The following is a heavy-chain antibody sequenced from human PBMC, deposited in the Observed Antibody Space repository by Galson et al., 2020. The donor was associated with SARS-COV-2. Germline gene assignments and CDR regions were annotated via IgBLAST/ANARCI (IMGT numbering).Heavy chain of an antibody. Sequence: SQTLSLTCNVSGVSVSGGSQYTSWIRPPAGKRLEWIWRIYIRGSTNYNPSLKSRVTISLYTSKNHFSLKVTSLTAADTAVYYCARISSWDRDCYGRDVWGQGTTVTVSS. J-gene: IGHJ6*02. V-gene: IGHV4-61*02. CDR3: ARISSWDRDCYGRDV. D-gene: IGHD2-2*01. CDR1: GVSVSGGSQY. CDR2: IYIRGST.